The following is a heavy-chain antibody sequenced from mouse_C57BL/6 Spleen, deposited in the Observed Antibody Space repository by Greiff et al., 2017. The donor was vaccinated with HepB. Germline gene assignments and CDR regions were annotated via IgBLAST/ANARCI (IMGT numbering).Heavy chain of an antibody. D-gene: IGHD2-1*01. CDR2: IWSDGST. V-gene: IGHV2-6*03. J-gene: IGHJ3*01. CDR3: ARESRYGNYAWFAY. Sequence: VQLQESGPGLVAPSQSLSITCTVSGFSLTSYGVHWVRQPPGKGLEWLVVIWSDGSTTYNSALKSRLSISKDNSKSQVFLKMNSLQTDDTAMYYCARESRYGNYAWFAYWGQGTLVTVSA. CDR1: GFSLTSYG.